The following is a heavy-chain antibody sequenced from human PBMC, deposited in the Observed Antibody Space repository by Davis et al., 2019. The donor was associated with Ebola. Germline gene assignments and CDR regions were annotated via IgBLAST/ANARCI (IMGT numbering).Heavy chain of an antibody. V-gene: IGHV1-18*04. D-gene: IGHD3-10*01. Sequence: AASVKVSCKASGYTFTSYGITWVRQAPGQGLEWMGWINPHNGNTNYAQNVQGRVTMTTDTSTSTAYMEVGSLRSDDTAVYYCAREVLGLDPWGQGTLVTVSS. CDR2: INPHNGNT. J-gene: IGHJ5*02. CDR1: GYTFTSYG. CDR3: AREVLGLDP.